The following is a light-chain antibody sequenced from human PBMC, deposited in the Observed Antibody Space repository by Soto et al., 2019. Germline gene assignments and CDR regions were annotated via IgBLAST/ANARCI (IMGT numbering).Light chain of an antibody. V-gene: IGKV1-39*01. CDR2: AAS. CDR3: QQTYSTPQT. Sequence: DMQMTQSPSSLSASVGDRVTITCRASRSISNYLNWYQQKPGKAPKLLIYAASSLQSGVPSRFSGSGSGTDFTLAISSLQPEDFATYSCQQTYSTPQTFGQGTKVEIK. CDR1: RSISNY. J-gene: IGKJ1*01.